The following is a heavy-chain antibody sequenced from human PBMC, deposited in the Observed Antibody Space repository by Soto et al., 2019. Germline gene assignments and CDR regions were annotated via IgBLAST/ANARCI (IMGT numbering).Heavy chain of an antibody. CDR1: GYTFTSYG. D-gene: IGHD6-19*01. CDR2: ISAYNGNT. J-gene: IGHJ5*02. CDR3: ARSVYSSGNNWFDP. V-gene: IGHV1-18*01. Sequence: GASVKVSCKASGYTFTSYGISWVRQAPGRGLEWMGWISAYNGNTNYAQKLQGRVTMTTDTSTSTAYMELRSLRSDDTAVYYCARSVYSSGNNWFDPWGQGTLVTVSS.